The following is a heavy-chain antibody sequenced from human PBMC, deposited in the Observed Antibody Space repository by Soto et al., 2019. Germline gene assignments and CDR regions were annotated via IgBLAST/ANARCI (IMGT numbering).Heavy chain of an antibody. CDR3: ARAGSTMYRLHPHFDY. Sequence: SQTLSLTCALSGDSGSTNSGAWNWIRQYPSRGLEWLGRTFYRSRWYSDYADSVKGRININSDTSKNQFSLQLSSVTPEDTAVYYCARAGSTMYRLHPHFDYWGQGTLVTVSS. J-gene: IGHJ4*02. CDR2: TFYRSRWYS. D-gene: IGHD3-9*01. CDR1: GDSGSTNSGA. V-gene: IGHV6-1*01.